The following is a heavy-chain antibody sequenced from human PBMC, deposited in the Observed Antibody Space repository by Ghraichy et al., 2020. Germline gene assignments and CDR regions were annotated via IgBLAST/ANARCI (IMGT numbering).Heavy chain of an antibody. J-gene: IGHJ4*02. V-gene: IGHV3-23*01. D-gene: IGHD3-16*01. CDR3: ANQVASYDYIWGSYIPSVVY. CDR1: GFTFSSYA. Sequence: LSLTCAASGFTFSSYAMSWVRQAPGKGLEWVSAISGSGGSTYYADSVKGRFTISRDNSKNTLYLQMNSLRAEDTAVYYCANQVASYDYIWGSYIPSVVYWGQGTLVTVSS. CDR2: ISGSGGST.